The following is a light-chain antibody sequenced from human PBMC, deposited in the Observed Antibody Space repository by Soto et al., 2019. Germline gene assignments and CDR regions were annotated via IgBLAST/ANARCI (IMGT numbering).Light chain of an antibody. CDR1: QSVSSNY. V-gene: IGKV3-20*01. CDR3: QQYGNSPIT. Sequence: DIVLTQSPGTLSLSPGEGATLSCRASQSVSSNYLAWYQQKAGQAPRLLIYGASSRATGIPDRFSGSGSGTDFTLTISRLEPEDFVVYYCQQYGNSPITFGQGTRLEIK. CDR2: GAS. J-gene: IGKJ5*01.